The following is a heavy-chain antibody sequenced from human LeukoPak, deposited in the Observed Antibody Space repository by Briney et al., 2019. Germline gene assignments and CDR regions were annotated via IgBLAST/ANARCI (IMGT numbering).Heavy chain of an antibody. D-gene: IGHD6-13*01. CDR3: VRVPGSNWFYYFDY. CDR1: GFTFSNYW. Sequence: PGGSLRLSCAASGFTFSNYWMHWVRQAPGKGLAWLSRINTDGSSTTYADSVKGRFTISRDNAKNTLYLQMNSLRAEDTAVYFCVRVPGSNWFYYFDYWGQGALVTVSS. CDR2: INTDGSST. V-gene: IGHV3-74*01. J-gene: IGHJ4*02.